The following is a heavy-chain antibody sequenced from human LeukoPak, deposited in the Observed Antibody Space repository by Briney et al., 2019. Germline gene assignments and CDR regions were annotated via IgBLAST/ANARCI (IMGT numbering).Heavy chain of an antibody. V-gene: IGHV3-48*03. CDR1: GFTFSSYE. Sequence: GGSLRLSCAASGFTFSSYEMNWVRQAPGKGLEWVSYISGSSSSIYYADSVKGRFTISRDNAKNSLYLQMNSLRAEDTAVYYCARHSPYFDYWAREPWSPSPQ. CDR3: ARHSPYFDY. CDR2: ISGSSSSI. D-gene: IGHD2-21*01. J-gene: IGHJ4*02.